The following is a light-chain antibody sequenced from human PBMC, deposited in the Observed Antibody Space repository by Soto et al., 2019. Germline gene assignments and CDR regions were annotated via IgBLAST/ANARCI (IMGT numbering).Light chain of an antibody. CDR2: AAS. CDR1: QSISNY. CDR3: PQCYNAPRT. J-gene: IGKJ1*01. Sequence: DIQMTQSPYSLSASVGDRVTITCRASQSISNYLNWYQQKPGKAPRLLIHAASSWQSGVPSTFSGSGSGTDFTLTISSLQPDDFAIYYCPQCYNAPRTFGPGTKVDIK. V-gene: IGKV1-39*01.